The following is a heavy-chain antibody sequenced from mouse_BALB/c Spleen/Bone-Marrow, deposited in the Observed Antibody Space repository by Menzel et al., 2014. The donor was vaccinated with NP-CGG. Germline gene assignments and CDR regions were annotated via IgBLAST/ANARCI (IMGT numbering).Heavy chain of an antibody. CDR2: IDPANGNT. Sequence: EVQLQQSGAELVKPGASVKLSCTASGFNIKDTYMHWVKRRPEQGPEWIGRIDPANGNTKYDPKFQGKATITADTSSNTAYLQLSSLTSEDTAVYYCANYYYGSSLFAYWGQGTLVTVSA. D-gene: IGHD1-1*01. J-gene: IGHJ3*01. V-gene: IGHV14-3*02. CDR3: ANYYYGSSLFAY. CDR1: GFNIKDTY.